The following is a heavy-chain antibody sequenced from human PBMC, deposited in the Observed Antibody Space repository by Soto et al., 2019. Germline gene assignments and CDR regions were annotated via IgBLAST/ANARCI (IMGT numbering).Heavy chain of an antibody. CDR2: ISYDGSNK. J-gene: IGHJ4*02. Sequence: GGSLRLSCAASGFTFSSCGMHWVRQAPGKGLEWVAVISYDGSNKYYADSVKGRFTISRDNSKNTLYLQMNSLRAEDTAVYYCAKLGLGNCSSTSCYCYWGQGTLVTVSS. V-gene: IGHV3-30*18. D-gene: IGHD2-2*01. CDR1: GFTFSSCG. CDR3: AKLGLGNCSSTSCYCY.